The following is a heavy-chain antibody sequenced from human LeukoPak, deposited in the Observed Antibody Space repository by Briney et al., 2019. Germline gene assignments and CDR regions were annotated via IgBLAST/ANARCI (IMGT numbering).Heavy chain of an antibody. J-gene: IGHJ6*02. Sequence: GGSLRLSCAASGFTFSSYAMSWVRQAPGKGLEWVSAISGSGGSTYYADSVEGRFTISRDNSKNTLYLQMNSLRAEDTAVYYCAKDYWGGYYYDSSGYYDPQYYYYGMDVWGQGTTVTVSS. CDR3: AKDYWGGYYYDSSGYYDPQYYYYGMDV. V-gene: IGHV3-23*01. CDR1: GFTFSSYA. D-gene: IGHD3-22*01. CDR2: ISGSGGST.